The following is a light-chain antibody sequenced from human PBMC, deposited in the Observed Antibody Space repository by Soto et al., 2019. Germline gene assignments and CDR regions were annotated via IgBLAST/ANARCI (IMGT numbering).Light chain of an antibody. Sequence: EIVLTQSPGTLSLSPGERATLSCRASQSVNNNYLAWYQQKPGQAPRLLIYGASSRATGIPDRFSGSGSGTDFTLTISSLEPEDFAVYSCQQYADSPPTFGQGTRLE. J-gene: IGKJ5*01. CDR1: QSVNNNY. CDR3: QQYADSPPT. V-gene: IGKV3-20*01. CDR2: GAS.